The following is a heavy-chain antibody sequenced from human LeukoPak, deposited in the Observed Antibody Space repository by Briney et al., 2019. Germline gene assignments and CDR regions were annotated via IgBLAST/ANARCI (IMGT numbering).Heavy chain of an antibody. V-gene: IGHV3-64*02. CDR2: ISTNGDST. Sequence: GGSLRLSCAASGFTFRTYALHWVRQAPGKGLEYVSAISTNGDSTYYADSVKGRFTISRDNSKNTLFLRMGSLRADDMAVYYCARWGSTSCYDYWGQGTLVTVSS. J-gene: IGHJ4*02. CDR3: ARWGSTSCYDY. CDR1: GFTFRTYA. D-gene: IGHD2-2*01.